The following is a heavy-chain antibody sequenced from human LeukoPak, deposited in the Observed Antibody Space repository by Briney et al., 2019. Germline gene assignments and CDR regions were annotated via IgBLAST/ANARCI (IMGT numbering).Heavy chain of an antibody. D-gene: IGHD1-26*01. J-gene: IGHJ4*02. CDR2: IIPIFGTA. CDR3: ARDVNSGSLKD. V-gene: IGHV1-69*13. CDR1: GGTFTSYA. Sequence: ASVKVSCKASGGTFTSYAIGWGGQAPGQGLEWMGGIIPIFGTANYAQKFQGRVTITADESTSTAYMELSSLRSEDTAVYYCARDVNSGSLKDWGQGTLVTVSS.